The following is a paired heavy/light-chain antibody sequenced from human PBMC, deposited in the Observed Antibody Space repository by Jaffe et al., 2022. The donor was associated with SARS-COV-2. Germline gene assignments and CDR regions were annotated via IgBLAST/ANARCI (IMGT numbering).Light chain of an antibody. CDR2: GNS. Sequence: QSVLTQPPSVSGAPGQRVTISCTGSRSNIGAGFDVHWYQQLPGTAPKLLIFGNSNRPSGVPNRFSGSKSATAASLAITGLQAEDEAGYYCQSYDSSLSGYVFGTGTMVTVL. CDR3: QSYDSSLSGYV. CDR1: RSNIGAGFD. J-gene: IGLJ1*01. V-gene: IGLV1-40*01.
Heavy chain of an antibody. CDR3: AKASSGNAFDI. CDR2: ISGSGAGT. J-gene: IGHJ3*02. CDR1: GFTFSSYA. V-gene: IGHV3-23*01. Sequence: EVQLLESGGGLVQPGGSLRLSCVASGFTFSSYAMSWVRQAPGKGLEWASGISGSGAGTYYADSVKGRFTISRDNSKNTLYLQMNSLRAEDTAVFFCAKASSGNAFDIWGQGTMVTVSS. D-gene: IGHD1-26*01.